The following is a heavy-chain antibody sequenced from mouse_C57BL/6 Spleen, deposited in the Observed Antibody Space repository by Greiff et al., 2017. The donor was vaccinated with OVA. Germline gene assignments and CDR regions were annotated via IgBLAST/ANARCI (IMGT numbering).Heavy chain of an antibody. CDR3: TTLPFTTVVAPGFAY. CDR1: GFNIKDDY. V-gene: IGHV14-4*01. D-gene: IGHD1-1*01. J-gene: IGHJ3*01. Sequence: EVMLVESGAELVRPGASVKLSCTASGFNIKDDYMHWVKQRPEQGLEWIGWIDPENGDTEYASKFQGKATITADTSSNTAYLQLSSLTSEDTAVYYCTTLPFTTVVAPGFAYWGQGTLVTVSA. CDR2: IDPENGDT.